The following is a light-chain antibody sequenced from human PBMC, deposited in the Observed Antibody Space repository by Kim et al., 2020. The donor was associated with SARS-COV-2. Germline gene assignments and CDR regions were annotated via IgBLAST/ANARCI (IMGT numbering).Light chain of an antibody. CDR1: QSISSN. Sequence: SPGERATLPCRARQSISSNLAWYQQKPGQAPRLLIYGASTRATGIPARFSGSGSGTEFTLTISSLQSEDFAVYYCQQYNNWPPVTFGQGTRLEIK. V-gene: IGKV3-15*01. CDR2: GAS. CDR3: QQYNNWPPVT. J-gene: IGKJ5*01.